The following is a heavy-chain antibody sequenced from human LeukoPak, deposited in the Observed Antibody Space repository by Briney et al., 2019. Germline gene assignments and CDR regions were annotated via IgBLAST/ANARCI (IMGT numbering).Heavy chain of an antibody. D-gene: IGHD2/OR15-2a*01. Sequence: ASVKVSCKASGGTFSSYAVSWVRQAPGQGLEWMGWINPNSGGTNYAQKFQGRVTVTRDTSISTAYMELGSLSSDDTAVYYCARTRGSHISMAYLDYWGQGTLVTVSS. J-gene: IGHJ4*02. V-gene: IGHV1-2*02. CDR2: INPNSGGT. CDR3: ARTRGSHISMAYLDY. CDR1: GGTFSSYA.